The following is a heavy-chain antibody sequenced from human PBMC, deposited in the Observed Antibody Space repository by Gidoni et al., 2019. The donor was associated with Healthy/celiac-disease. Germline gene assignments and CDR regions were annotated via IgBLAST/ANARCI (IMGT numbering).Heavy chain of an antibody. CDR2: IYSGGST. CDR3: ARPSRLGYYYGMDV. CDR1: EFTASSNY. V-gene: IGHV3-53*02. J-gene: IGHJ6*04. D-gene: IGHD3-16*01. Sequence: EVQLVETGGGLIQPRGALRLSSASSEFTASSNYMSWLRQAPGKGLEWVSVIYSGGSTYYADSVKGRFTISRDNSKNTLYLQMNSLRAEDTAVYYCARPSRLGYYYGMDVWGKGTTVTVSS.